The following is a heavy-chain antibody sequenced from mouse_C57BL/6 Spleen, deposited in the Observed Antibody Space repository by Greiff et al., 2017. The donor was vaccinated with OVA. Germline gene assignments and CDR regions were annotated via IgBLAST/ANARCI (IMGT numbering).Heavy chain of an antibody. V-gene: IGHV1-52*01. CDR2: IDPSDSET. CDR1: GYTFTSYW. J-gene: IGHJ2*01. CDR3: ARSGTTVVVGDFDY. D-gene: IGHD1-1*01. Sequence: QVQLQQSGAELVRPGSSVKLSCKASGYTFTSYWMHWVKQRPIQGLEWIGNIDPSDSETHYNQKFKDKATLTVDKSSSTAYMQLSSLTSEDSAVYYCARSGTTVVVGDFDYWGQGTTLTVSS.